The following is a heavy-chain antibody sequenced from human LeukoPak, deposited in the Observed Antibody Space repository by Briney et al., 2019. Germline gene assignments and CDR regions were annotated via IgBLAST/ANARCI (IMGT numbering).Heavy chain of an antibody. V-gene: IGHV3-23*01. CDR3: AKDEGAPIVVVTNFDY. CDR2: ISGSGGST. Sequence: GGSLRLSCAASGFTFDDYAMSWVRQAPGKGLEWVSAISGSGGSTYYADSVKGRFTISRDNSKNTLYLQMNSLRAEDTAVYYCAKDEGAPIVVVTNFDYWGQGTLVTVSS. CDR1: GFTFDDYA. J-gene: IGHJ4*02. D-gene: IGHD3-22*01.